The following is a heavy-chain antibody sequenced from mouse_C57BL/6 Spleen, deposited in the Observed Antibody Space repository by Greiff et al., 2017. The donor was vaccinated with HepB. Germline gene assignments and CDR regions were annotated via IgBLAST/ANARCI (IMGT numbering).Heavy chain of an antibody. CDR1: GYAFSSSW. D-gene: IGHD2-3*01. CDR2: IYPGDGDT. CDR3: ARCYERTTSGYAMDY. Sequence: QVQLQQSGPELVKPGASVKISCKASGYAFSSSWMNWVKQRPGKGLEWIGRIYPGDGDTNYNGKFKGKATLTADKSSSTAYMQLSSLTSADSAVYYCARCYERTTSGYAMDYWGQGTSVTVSS. V-gene: IGHV1-82*01. J-gene: IGHJ4*01.